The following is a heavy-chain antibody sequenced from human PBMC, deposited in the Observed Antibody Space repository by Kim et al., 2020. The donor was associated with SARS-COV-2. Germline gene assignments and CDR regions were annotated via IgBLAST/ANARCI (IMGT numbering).Heavy chain of an antibody. CDR2: ISAYNGNT. Sequence: ASVKVSCKASGYTFTSYGISWVRQAPGQGLEWMGWISAYNGNTNYAQKLQGRVTMTTDTSTSTAYMELRSLRSDDTAVYYCARENTYYYGSGGREVDYWGQGTLVTVSS. CDR1: GYTFTSYG. J-gene: IGHJ4*02. CDR3: ARENTYYYGSGGREVDY. D-gene: IGHD3-10*01. V-gene: IGHV1-18*04.